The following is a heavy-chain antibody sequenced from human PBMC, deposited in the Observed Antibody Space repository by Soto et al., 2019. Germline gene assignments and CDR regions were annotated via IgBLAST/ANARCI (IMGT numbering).Heavy chain of an antibody. J-gene: IGHJ4*02. V-gene: IGHV3-33*06. CDR2: IWYDGSNQ. Sequence: QVQLVESGGGVVQPGRSLRLSCAASGFMFTTYGLHWVRQAPGKGLEWVAAIWYDGSNQYYADSVKGRFTISRDNSKNILYLEMNSVRVEHTAVYYCVKAHCGGDCYSDPYFDYWGQGTLVTVSS. CDR3: VKAHCGGDCYSDPYFDY. D-gene: IGHD2-21*02. CDR1: GFMFTTYG.